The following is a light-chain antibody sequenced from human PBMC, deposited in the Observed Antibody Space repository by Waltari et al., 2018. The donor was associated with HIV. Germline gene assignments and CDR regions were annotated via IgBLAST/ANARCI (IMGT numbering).Light chain of an antibody. CDR2: GHN. J-gene: IGLJ3*02. CDR3: QSYNTSLKRV. V-gene: IGLV1-40*01. Sequence: QSVLTQPPSVSGAPGQRVTISCTGSTSTIGAGYDVHWYQQLPGTVPKLLIYGHNTRPSGVPDRISGSKSGTSGSMGITGLQAEDEADYYCQSYNTSLKRVFGGGTKLTVL. CDR1: TSTIGAGYD.